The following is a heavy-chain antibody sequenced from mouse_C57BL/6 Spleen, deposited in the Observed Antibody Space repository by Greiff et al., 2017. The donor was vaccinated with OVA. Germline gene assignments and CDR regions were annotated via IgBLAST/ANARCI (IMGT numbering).Heavy chain of an antibody. CDR2: IDPETGGT. V-gene: IGHV1-15*01. D-gene: IGHD1-1*01. CDR1: GYTFTDYE. Sequence: QVQLQQSGAELVRPGASVTLSCKASGYTFTDYEMHWVKQTPVHGLEWIGAIDPETGGTAYNQKFKGKAILTADKSSSTAYMELRSLTSEDSSVYYCTSRYYGSIFDVWGTGTTVTVAS. CDR3: TSRYYGSIFDV. J-gene: IGHJ1*03.